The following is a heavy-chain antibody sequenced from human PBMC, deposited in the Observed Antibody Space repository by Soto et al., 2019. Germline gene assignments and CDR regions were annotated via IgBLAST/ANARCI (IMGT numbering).Heavy chain of an antibody. CDR1: GGSISSSSYY. V-gene: IGHV4-39*02. CDR3: ARDKITGLFDY. D-gene: IGHD3-10*01. J-gene: IGHJ4*02. CDR2: IYYSGST. Sequence: SETMSLTCTVSGGSISSSSYYWGWIRQPPGKGLEWIGSIYYSGSTYYNPSLKSRVTISVDTSKNQFSLKLTSVTAADTAVYYCARDKITGLFDYWGQGTLVTVSS.